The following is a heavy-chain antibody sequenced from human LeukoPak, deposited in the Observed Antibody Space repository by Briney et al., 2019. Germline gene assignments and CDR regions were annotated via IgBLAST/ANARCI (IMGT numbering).Heavy chain of an antibody. D-gene: IGHD3-22*01. V-gene: IGHV4-34*01. CDR3: ARGGPYDSSGSLDY. CDR2: INHSGST. CDR1: GGSFSGYY. Sequence: SETLSLTCAVYGGSFSGYYWSWIRQPPGRGLEWIGEINHSGSTNYNPSLKSRVTISVDTSKNHFSLKLSSVTAADTAVYYCARGGPYDSSGSLDYWGQGTLVTISS. J-gene: IGHJ4*02.